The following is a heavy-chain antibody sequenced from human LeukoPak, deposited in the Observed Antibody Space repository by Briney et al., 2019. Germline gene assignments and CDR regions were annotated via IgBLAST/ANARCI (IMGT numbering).Heavy chain of an antibody. D-gene: IGHD3-22*01. CDR1: GGSISSYY. CDR3: ARHKRGDSSGYDY. J-gene: IGHJ4*02. Sequence: SETLSLTCTVSGGSISSYYWSWLRQPPGKGLEWIGYIYYSGSTNYNPSLKSRVTISVDTSKNQFSLKLSSVTAADTAVYYCARHKRGDSSGYDYWGQGTLVTVSS. V-gene: IGHV4-59*08. CDR2: IYYSGST.